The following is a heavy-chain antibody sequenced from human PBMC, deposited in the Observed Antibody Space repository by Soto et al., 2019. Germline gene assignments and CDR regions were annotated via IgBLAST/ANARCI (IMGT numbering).Heavy chain of an antibody. CDR3: AMSFLGYCSSTSCYVQGWFDP. J-gene: IGHJ5*02. Sequence: QVQLQESGPGLVKPSQTLSLTCTVSGGSISSGGYYWSWIRQHPGKGLEWIGYIYYSGSTYYNPSRKGRVTISVDTSKNQFSLKLSSVTAADTAVYYCAMSFLGYCSSTSCYVQGWFDPWGQGTLVTVSS. CDR2: IYYSGST. D-gene: IGHD2-2*01. V-gene: IGHV4-31*03. CDR1: GGSISSGGYY.